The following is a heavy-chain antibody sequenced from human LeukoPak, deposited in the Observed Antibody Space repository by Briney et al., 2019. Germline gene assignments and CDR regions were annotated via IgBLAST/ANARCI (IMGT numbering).Heavy chain of an antibody. CDR1: GFALTSYT. V-gene: IGHV3-30-3*02. CDR2: ISDDGTNK. D-gene: IGHD5-12*01. CDR3: AKRAYSGYDYFDY. J-gene: IGHJ4*02. Sequence: PGGSLRLSCAASGFALTSYTMHWVRQPPGKGLEWVAVISDDGTNKYYAGSVKGRFTISRDNSKNTLYLQMNSLRAEDAAVYYCAKRAYSGYDYFDYWGQGTLVAVSS.